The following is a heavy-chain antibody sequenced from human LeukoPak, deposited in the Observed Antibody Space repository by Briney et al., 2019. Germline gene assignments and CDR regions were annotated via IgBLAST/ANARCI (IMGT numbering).Heavy chain of an antibody. V-gene: IGHV3-11*01. Sequence: GGSLRLSCAASGFTFSDYYMSWIRQAPGKGLEWVSYISSSGSTIYYADSVKGRFTISRDNAKSSLYLQMNSLRAEDTAVYYCARIGGCSSTSCYTYNWFDPWGQGTLVTVSS. D-gene: IGHD2-2*02. J-gene: IGHJ5*02. CDR3: ARIGGCSSTSCYTYNWFDP. CDR2: ISSSGSTI. CDR1: GFTFSDYY.